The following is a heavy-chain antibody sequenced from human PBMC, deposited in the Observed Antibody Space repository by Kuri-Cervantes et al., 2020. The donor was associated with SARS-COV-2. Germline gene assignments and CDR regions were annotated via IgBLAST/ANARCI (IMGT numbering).Heavy chain of an antibody. CDR3: ARQREMYSSRLRFDP. Sequence: ASVKVSCKASGYTFTSYYMHWVRQAPGQGLEWMGIINPSGGSTSYAQKFQGRVTMTRDTSTSTVYMELSSLRSEDTAVYYCARQREMYSSRLRFDPWGQGNRVNVSS. CDR1: GYTFTSYY. J-gene: IGHJ5*02. CDR2: INPSGGST. D-gene: IGHD6-13*01. V-gene: IGHV1-46*01.